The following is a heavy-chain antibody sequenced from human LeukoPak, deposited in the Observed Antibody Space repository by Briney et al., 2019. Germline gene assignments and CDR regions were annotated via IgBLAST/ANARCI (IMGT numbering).Heavy chain of an antibody. CDR3: ARHASARSYFDY. J-gene: IGHJ4*02. CDR1: GGSITSYY. V-gene: IGHV4-59*08. CDR2: IFYSGST. Sequence: PSEILSLTCTVSGGSITSYYWSWIRQPPGKGLEWIGYIFYSGSTNYNPSLESRVTISVDTSKNQFSLKLSSVTAADTAIYYCARHASARSYFDYWGQGTLVTVSS.